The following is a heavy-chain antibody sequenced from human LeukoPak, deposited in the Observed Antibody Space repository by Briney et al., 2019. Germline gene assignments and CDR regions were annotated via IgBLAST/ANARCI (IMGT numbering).Heavy chain of an antibody. Sequence: SVKVSCKPSGGTFINYAISWVRQAPGQGLEWMGRIIPFLGIVNYAQKFQGRVTITADKSTSTAYMALSSLRSEDTAVYYCARETRGSSGSKDWGQGTLVTVSS. V-gene: IGHV1-69*04. D-gene: IGHD6-19*01. J-gene: IGHJ4*02. CDR3: ARETRGSSGSKD. CDR1: GGTFINYA. CDR2: IIPFLGIV.